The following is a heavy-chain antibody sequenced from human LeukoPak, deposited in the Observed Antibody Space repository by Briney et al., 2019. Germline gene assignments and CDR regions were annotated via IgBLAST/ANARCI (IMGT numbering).Heavy chain of an antibody. Sequence: ASLKVSCKASGYTFTSYDIKWVRQATGQGLEWMGWMNPNSGNTGYAQKFQGRVTMTRNTSISAAYMELSSLRSEDTAVYYCAREGDVDTAMVRYFDYWGQGTLVTVSS. CDR1: GYTFTSYD. J-gene: IGHJ4*02. CDR3: AREGDVDTAMVRYFDY. CDR2: MNPNSGNT. V-gene: IGHV1-8*01. D-gene: IGHD5-18*01.